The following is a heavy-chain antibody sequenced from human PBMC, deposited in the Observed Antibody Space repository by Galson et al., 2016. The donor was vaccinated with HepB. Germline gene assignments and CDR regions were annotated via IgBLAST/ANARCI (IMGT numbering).Heavy chain of an antibody. D-gene: IGHD2-2*01. Sequence: SLRLSCAASGFIFEDYTMHWVRQAPGKGLEWVSLISWDGGIIHYADSVKGRFAISRDNSKNALYLQMDSLRTEDGALYYCAKDYSASWFLDYWGQGTLFTVSS. J-gene: IGHJ4*02. CDR2: ISWDGGII. V-gene: IGHV3-43*01. CDR3: AKDYSASWFLDY. CDR1: GFIFEDYT.